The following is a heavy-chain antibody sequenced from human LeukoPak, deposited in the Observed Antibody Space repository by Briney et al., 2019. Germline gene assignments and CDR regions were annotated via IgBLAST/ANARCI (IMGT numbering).Heavy chain of an antibody. CDR1: GFTFSSYG. CDR3: AKDHYDSSGYSDY. CDR2: ISGSGGST. Sequence: GGSLRLSCAASGFTFSSYGMSWVRQAPGKGLEWVSAISGSGGSTYYADSVKGRFTISRDNSKNTLYLQMNSLRAEDTAVYYCAKDHYDSSGYSDYWGQGTLVTVSS. D-gene: IGHD3-22*01. J-gene: IGHJ4*02. V-gene: IGHV3-23*01.